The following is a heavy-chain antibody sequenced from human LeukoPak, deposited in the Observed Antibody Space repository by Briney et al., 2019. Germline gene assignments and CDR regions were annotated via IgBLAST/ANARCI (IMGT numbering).Heavy chain of an antibody. D-gene: IGHD6-13*01. Sequence: GGSLRLSCAASGFTFSSYWMSWVRQAPGKGLEWVANIKQDGSEKYYVDSVKGRFTISKDNAKNSLYLQMNSLRAEDTAVYYCARVPALAAAKYYFDCWGQGTLVTVSS. CDR1: GFTFSSYW. CDR2: IKQDGSEK. J-gene: IGHJ4*02. V-gene: IGHV3-7*04. CDR3: ARVPALAAAKYYFDC.